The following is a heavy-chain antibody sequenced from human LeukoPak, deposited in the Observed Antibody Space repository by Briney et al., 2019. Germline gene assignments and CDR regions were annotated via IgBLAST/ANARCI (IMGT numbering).Heavy chain of an antibody. CDR2: ISYDGSNK. Sequence: PGGSLRLSCAASGFTFSSYGMHWVRQAPGKGLEWVAVISYDGSNKYYADSVKGRFTISRDNSKNTLYLQMNSLRAEDTAVYYCAREVAAAVLHYFDYWGQGTLVTVSS. CDR1: GFTFSSYG. D-gene: IGHD6-13*01. CDR3: AREVAAAVLHYFDY. J-gene: IGHJ4*02. V-gene: IGHV3-30*03.